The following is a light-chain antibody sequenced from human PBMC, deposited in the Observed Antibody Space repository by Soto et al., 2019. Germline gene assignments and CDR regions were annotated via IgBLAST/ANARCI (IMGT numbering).Light chain of an antibody. CDR2: WAS. CDR1: QSVLYSSNNKNY. CDR3: QQYYTNALT. J-gene: IGKJ4*01. V-gene: IGKV4-1*01. Sequence: DIVMTQSPDSLAVSLGERATINCKSSQSVLYSSNNKNYLACYQQKPGQPPKLLIYWASTRESGVPDRFSGSGSGTDFTLTISSLQAEDVAVYYCQQYYTNALTFGGGTKVGVK.